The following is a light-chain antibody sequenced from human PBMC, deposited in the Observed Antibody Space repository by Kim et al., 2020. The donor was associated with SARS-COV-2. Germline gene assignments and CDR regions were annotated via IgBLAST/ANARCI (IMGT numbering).Light chain of an antibody. CDR1: QSVLHSSNNKNF. CDR3: QQYYTPPYT. Sequence: ATINCKSSQSVLHSSNNKNFLAWYQQRTGQPPKLLIYWASTRESGVPDRLSGSGSGTDFALSISSLQAEDVAVYYCQQYYTPPYTFGQGTKVDIK. V-gene: IGKV4-1*01. J-gene: IGKJ2*01. CDR2: WAS.